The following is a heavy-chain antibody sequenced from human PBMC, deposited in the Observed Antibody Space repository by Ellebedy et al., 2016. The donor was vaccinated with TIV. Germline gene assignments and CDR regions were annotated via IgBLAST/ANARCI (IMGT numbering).Heavy chain of an antibody. Sequence: MPGGSLRLSCTVSGGSISSYYWSWIRQPPGKGLEWIGYVYYTGSTNYNPSLKSRVTISLDTSKNQFSLKLSSVTAADTAVYYCARLGYNWNDKDFDYWGQGTLVTVSS. D-gene: IGHD1-20*01. J-gene: IGHJ4*02. CDR2: VYYTGST. V-gene: IGHV4-59*08. CDR1: GGSISSYY. CDR3: ARLGYNWNDKDFDY.